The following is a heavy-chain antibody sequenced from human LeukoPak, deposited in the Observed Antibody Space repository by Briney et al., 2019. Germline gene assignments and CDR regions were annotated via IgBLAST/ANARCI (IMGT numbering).Heavy chain of an antibody. J-gene: IGHJ4*02. Sequence: GGSLRLSCAASGFTFSNYWMSWVRQAPGKGLEWVAVISYDGSNKYYADSVKGRFTISRDNSKNTLYLQMNSLRAEDTAVYYCAKGGYSGSYYGYWGQGTLVTVSS. D-gene: IGHD1-26*01. CDR3: AKGGYSGSYYGY. CDR1: GFTFSNYW. CDR2: ISYDGSNK. V-gene: IGHV3-30*18.